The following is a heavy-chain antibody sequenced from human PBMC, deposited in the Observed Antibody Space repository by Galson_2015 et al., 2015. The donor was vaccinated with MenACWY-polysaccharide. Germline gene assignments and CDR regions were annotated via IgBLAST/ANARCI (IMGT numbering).Heavy chain of an antibody. J-gene: IGHJ3*02. CDR1: GYTFGSYA. CDR2: INTNTGNP. V-gene: IGHV7-4-1*02. CDR3: ARESEYYDSFDGFDI. Sequence: SVKVSCKASGYTFGSYAMNWVRQAPGQGLEWMGWINTNTGNPTSAPGFTGRFVFSLDTSVSTAYLQISSPKAEDTAAYYCARESEYYDSFDGFDIWGQGTMVTVSS. D-gene: IGHD3-22*01.